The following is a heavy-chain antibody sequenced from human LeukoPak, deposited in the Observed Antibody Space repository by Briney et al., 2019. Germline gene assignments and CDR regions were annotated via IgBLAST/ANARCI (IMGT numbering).Heavy chain of an antibody. CDR3: ARDRTRWLQSALGY. Sequence: ASVKVSCKASGYTFTSYAMNWVRQAPGQGLEWMGWINTNTGNPAYAQGFTGRFVFSLDTSVSTAYLQISSLKAEDTAVYYCARDRTRWLQSALGYWGQGTLVTVSS. CDR2: INTNTGNP. CDR1: GYTFTSYA. D-gene: IGHD5-24*01. J-gene: IGHJ4*02. V-gene: IGHV7-4-1*02.